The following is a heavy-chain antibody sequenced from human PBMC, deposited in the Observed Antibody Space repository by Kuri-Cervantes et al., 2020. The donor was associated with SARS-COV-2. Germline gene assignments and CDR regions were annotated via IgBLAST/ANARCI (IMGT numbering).Heavy chain of an antibody. Sequence: GESLKISCAASEFTFSSYAMSWVRQAPGKGLEWVSYISSSGNNMYYADSVKGRFTISRDDAKNSLHLQMNSLRAEDTAVYYCARDPGGVFLRGIMILSAHWFDTWGQGTLVTVSS. CDR3: ARDPGGVFLRGIMILSAHWFDT. D-gene: IGHD3-9*01. J-gene: IGHJ5*02. CDR1: EFTFSSYA. V-gene: IGHV3-48*04. CDR2: ISSSGNNM.